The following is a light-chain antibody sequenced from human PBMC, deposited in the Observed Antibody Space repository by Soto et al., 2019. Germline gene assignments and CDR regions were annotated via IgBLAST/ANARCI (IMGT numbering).Light chain of an antibody. CDR1: NSNIGAGYD. J-gene: IGLJ3*02. Sequence: QSVLTQPPLVSGAPRQRVTISCTGYNSNIGAGYDVHWYQQLPGTAPKLLIYGNSNRPSGVPDRFSASKSGTSASLAITGLQAEDEADYYCQSYDSSLSGWVFGGGTKLTVL. CDR3: QSYDSSLSGWV. V-gene: IGLV1-40*01. CDR2: GNS.